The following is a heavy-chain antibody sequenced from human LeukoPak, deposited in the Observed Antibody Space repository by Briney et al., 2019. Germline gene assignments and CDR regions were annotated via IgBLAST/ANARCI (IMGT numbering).Heavy chain of an antibody. CDR3: AEKVLNDDAFDI. CDR1: GYRFSTYW. CDR2: IYPTDSDT. Sequence: GESLKISCKGSGYRFSTYWIAWVRQMPGKGLEWMGIIYPTDSDTRYSPSFQGQVTISADKSISTAYLQWSSLKASDTAIYYCAEKVLNDDAFDIWGQGTMVTVPS. D-gene: IGHD1-14*01. V-gene: IGHV5-51*01. J-gene: IGHJ3*02.